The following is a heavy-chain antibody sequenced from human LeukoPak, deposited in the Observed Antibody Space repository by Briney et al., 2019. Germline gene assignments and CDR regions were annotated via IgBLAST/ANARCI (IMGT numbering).Heavy chain of an antibody. D-gene: IGHD1-1*01. CDR1: EFMLTNYA. CDR2: ISYHGTSK. Sequence: PGGSLRLSCAASEFMLTNYAMHWVRQAPGKGLEWVAVISYHGTSKYYADSVKGRFTISRDISGNTLYLQMDSLRAEDTAVYYCARAGPNDHRFDYWGQGTLVTVSS. J-gene: IGHJ4*02. CDR3: ARAGPNDHRFDY. V-gene: IGHV3-30-3*01.